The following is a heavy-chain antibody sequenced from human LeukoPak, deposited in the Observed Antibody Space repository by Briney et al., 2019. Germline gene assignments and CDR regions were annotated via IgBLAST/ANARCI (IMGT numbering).Heavy chain of an antibody. CDR2: ISGSGGST. CDR3: ARDRPDFWSGYSFDY. J-gene: IGHJ4*02. V-gene: IGHV3-23*01. D-gene: IGHD3-3*01. CDR1: GFTFSSYA. Sequence: GGSLRLSYAASGFTFSSYAMSWVRQAPGKGLEWVSAISGSGGSTYYADSVKGRFTTSRDNSKNTLYLQMNSLRAEDTAVYYCARDRPDFWSGYSFDYWGQGTLVTVSS.